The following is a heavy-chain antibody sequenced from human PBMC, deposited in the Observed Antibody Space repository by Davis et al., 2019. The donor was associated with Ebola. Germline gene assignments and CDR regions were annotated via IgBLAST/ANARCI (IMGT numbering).Heavy chain of an antibody. J-gene: IGHJ6*02. Sequence: SETLSLTCSVSGGSISSYYWNWIRQPPGKGLEWIGEINHSGSTNYNPSLKSRVTISVDTSKNQFSLKLSSVTAADTAVYYCARAHNLRYFDSYYGMDVWGQGTTVTISS. CDR3: ARAHNLRYFDSYYGMDV. CDR2: INHSGST. CDR1: GGSISSYY. D-gene: IGHD3-9*01. V-gene: IGHV4-34*01.